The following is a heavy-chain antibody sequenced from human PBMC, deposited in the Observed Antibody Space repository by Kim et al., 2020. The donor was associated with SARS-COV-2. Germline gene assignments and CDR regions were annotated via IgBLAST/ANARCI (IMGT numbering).Heavy chain of an antibody. CDR2: IKKDGSEI. CDR3: ASFGLAVAGSSVDY. CDR1: GFTFSSYW. Sequence: GGSLRLSCAASGFTFSSYWMSWVRQAPGKGLEWVANIKKDGSEIYYVDSVKGRFTISRDNAKNSLYLQMNYLRADDTAVYYCASFGLAVAGSSVDYWGPGPLVTVSS. V-gene: IGHV3-7*03. J-gene: IGHJ4*02. D-gene: IGHD6-19*01.